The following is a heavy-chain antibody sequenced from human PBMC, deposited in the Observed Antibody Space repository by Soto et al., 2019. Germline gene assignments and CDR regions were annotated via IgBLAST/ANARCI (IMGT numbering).Heavy chain of an antibody. CDR3: ARGGSKLVYSWFDP. CDR2: INPSGGST. D-gene: IGHD6-13*01. Sequence: ASVKVSCQASGYTFTSYYMQWERQAPGQGLEWMGIINPSGGSTSYAQKFQGRVNMTRDTSTSTVYMELSSLRSEDTAVYYCARGGSKLVYSWFDPWGQGTLVTVSS. CDR1: GYTFTSYY. J-gene: IGHJ5*02. V-gene: IGHV1-46*01.